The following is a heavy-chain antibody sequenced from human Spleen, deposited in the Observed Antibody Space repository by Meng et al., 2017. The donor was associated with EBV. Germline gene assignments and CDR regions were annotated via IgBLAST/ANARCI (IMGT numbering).Heavy chain of an antibody. J-gene: IGHJ5*02. D-gene: IGHD1-1*01. Sequence: QAPLWQAGPAVKKPGASVKLSCKASGHTFTSYYIHWGRQAPGQGPEWMGMINPSGGSTNYAQKFQDRVTMTRDTSTSTVYMELSSLRSDDTAVYYCARDGGDSPPYNGFDPWGQGTLVTVSS. CDR1: GHTFTSYY. CDR2: INPSGGST. V-gene: IGHV1-46*01. CDR3: ARDGGDSPPYNGFDP.